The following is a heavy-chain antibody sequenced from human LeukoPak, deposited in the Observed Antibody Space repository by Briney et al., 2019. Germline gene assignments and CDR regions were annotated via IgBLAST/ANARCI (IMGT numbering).Heavy chain of an antibody. Sequence: GGSLRLSCAASGFTFSSYSMNWVRQAPGKGLEWVSSISSSSSYIYYADSVKGRFTISRDNAKNSLYLQMTSLRAEDTAVYYCARDQYYYDSSGYAMDYWGQGTLVTVSS. V-gene: IGHV3-21*01. CDR2: ISSSSSYI. D-gene: IGHD3-22*01. CDR3: ARDQYYYDSSGYAMDY. J-gene: IGHJ4*02. CDR1: GFTFSSYS.